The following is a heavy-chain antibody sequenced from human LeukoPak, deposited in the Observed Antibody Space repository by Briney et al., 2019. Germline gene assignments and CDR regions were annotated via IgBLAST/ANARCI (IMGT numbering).Heavy chain of an antibody. CDR2: ISNSGNTI. CDR1: GFTFGDYY. D-gene: IGHD3-16*01. Sequence: NPGGSLRLSCAASGFTFGDYYMSWIRQAPGKGLEGVSYISNSGNTIKEADSVKGRFTISRDNAQNSLFLQMKRLRAEDTAVYYCARYRVITNDYFDSWGQGTLVTVSS. J-gene: IGHJ4*02. V-gene: IGHV3-11*01. CDR3: ARYRVITNDYFDS.